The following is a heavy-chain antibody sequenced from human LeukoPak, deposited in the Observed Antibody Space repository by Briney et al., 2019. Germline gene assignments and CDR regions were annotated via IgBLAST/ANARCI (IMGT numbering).Heavy chain of an antibody. D-gene: IGHD2-8*01. CDR1: GGSISSSSYY. J-gene: IGHJ4*02. CDR2: INHSGST. V-gene: IGHV4-39*07. CDR3: ALRAGYCTNGVCRPGDY. Sequence: SETLSLTCTVSGGSISSSSYYWGWIRQPPGKGLEWIGEINHSGSTNYNPSLKSRVTISVDTSKNQFSLKLSSVTAADTAVYYCALRAGYCTNGVCRPGDYWGQGTLVTVSS.